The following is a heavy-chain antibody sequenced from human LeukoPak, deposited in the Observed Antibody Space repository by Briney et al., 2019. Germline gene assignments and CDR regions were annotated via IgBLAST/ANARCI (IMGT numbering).Heavy chain of an antibody. D-gene: IGHD2-15*01. CDR2: IGGSGGST. CDR3: AKVVQVAINDY. CDR1: GFTFSKYA. V-gene: IGHV3-23*01. Sequence: GGSLRLSCAASGFTFSKYAMTWVRQAPGKGLECVSAIGGSGGSTYYADSVKGRFTISRDNSKNTLYLQMNSLRAEDTAVYYCAKVVQVAINDYWGQGTLVTVSS. J-gene: IGHJ4*02.